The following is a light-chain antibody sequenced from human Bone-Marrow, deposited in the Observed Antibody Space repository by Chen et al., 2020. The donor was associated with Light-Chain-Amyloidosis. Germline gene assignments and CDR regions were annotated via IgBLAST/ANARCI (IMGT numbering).Light chain of an antibody. J-gene: IGKJ3*01. CDR2: AAS. Sequence: DIQMTQSPSSLSASVGDRVTITCRASQSISSYLNWYQQKPGKAPKLLIYAASTLQSGVPSRFSGSGSGTEFTLTISSLQPEDFATYYCQQFNSYRFTFGPGTKVDIK. V-gene: IGKV1-9*01. CDR1: QSISSY. CDR3: QQFNSYRFT.